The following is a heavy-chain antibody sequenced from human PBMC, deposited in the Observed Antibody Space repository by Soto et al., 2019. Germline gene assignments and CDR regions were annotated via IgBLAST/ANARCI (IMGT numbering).Heavy chain of an antibody. J-gene: IGHJ4*02. CDR1: GFTFSSYS. CDR2: ISSSSSYI. V-gene: IGHV3-21*01. CDR3: AREEGEVVAATTYFDY. D-gene: IGHD2-15*01. Sequence: GGSLRLSCAASGFTFSSYSMNWVRQAPGKGLEWVSSISSSSSYIYYADSVKGRFTISRDNAKNSLYLQMNSLRAEDTAVYYCAREEGEVVAATTYFDYWGQGTLVTVSS.